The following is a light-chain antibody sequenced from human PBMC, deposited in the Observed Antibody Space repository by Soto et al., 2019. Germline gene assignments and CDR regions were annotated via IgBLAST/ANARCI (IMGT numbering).Light chain of an antibody. J-gene: IGKJ1*01. Sequence: DIQMTQSPSSLSASVGDRVTITCRASQGISNYLAWYQQKPGKVPKLLIYAASTLQSGVPSRFSGSGSGTDFNLTISSLQPEDVAIYYCQKYNSAPRTFGQGNKVEIK. CDR3: QKYNSAPRT. CDR2: AAS. CDR1: QGISNY. V-gene: IGKV1-27*01.